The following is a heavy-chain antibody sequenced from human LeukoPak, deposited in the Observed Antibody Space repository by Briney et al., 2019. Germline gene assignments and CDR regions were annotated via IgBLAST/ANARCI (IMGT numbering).Heavy chain of an antibody. J-gene: IGHJ3*02. CDR3: TRGTTVTTIAFDI. CDR2: IRSKANSYAT. V-gene: IGHV3-73*01. Sequence: GRSLRLSCAASGFTFSGSAMHWVRQASGKGLEWVGRIRSKANSYATAYAASVKGRFTISRDDSKNTAYLQMNSLKTEDTAVYYCTRGTTVTTIAFDIWGQGTMVTVSS. CDR1: GFTFSGSA. D-gene: IGHD4-17*01.